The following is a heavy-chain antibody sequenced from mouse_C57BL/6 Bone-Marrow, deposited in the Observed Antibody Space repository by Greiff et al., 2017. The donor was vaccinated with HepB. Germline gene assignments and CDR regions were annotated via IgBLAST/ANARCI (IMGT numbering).Heavy chain of an antibody. CDR3: ARHEDRDFYYYGSSPAWFAY. J-gene: IGHJ3*01. V-gene: IGHV1-62-2*01. D-gene: IGHD1-1*01. CDR2: FYPGSGSI. Sequence: QVQLQQSGAELVKPGASVKLSCKASGYTFTEYTIHWVKQRSGQGLEWIGWFYPGSGSIKYNEKFKDKATLTADKSSSTVYMELSRLTSEDSAVYFCARHEDRDFYYYGSSPAWFAYWGQGTLVTVSA. CDR1: GYTFTEYT.